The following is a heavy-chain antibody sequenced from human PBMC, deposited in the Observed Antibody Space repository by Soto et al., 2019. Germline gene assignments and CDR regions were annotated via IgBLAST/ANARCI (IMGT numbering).Heavy chain of an antibody. Sequence: QLQLQESGPGLVKPSETLSLTCTVSGCSISSSSYYWGWIRQAPGKGLEWIGSIYYSGSTYYNPSLKSRVTISVDTSKNQFSLRLSSVTAADTAVYYCASAQEAFDIWGQGTMVTVSS. CDR1: GCSISSSSYY. CDR2: IYYSGST. CDR3: ASAQEAFDI. V-gene: IGHV4-39*01. J-gene: IGHJ3*02.